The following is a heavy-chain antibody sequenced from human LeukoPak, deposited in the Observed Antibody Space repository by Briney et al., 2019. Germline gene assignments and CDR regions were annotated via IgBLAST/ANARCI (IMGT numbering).Heavy chain of an antibody. CDR2: IYYSGTT. Sequence: SETLSLTCTISGASIDSYYWSWIRQPPGKGLEWIGYIYYSGTTNYNPSLKRRVTISVDTSKNQFSLKLSSVTAADTAVYYCARAPSYSSSWYGLDPWGQGTLVTVSS. CDR1: GASIDSYY. CDR3: ARAPSYSSSWYGLDP. V-gene: IGHV4-59*01. D-gene: IGHD6-13*01. J-gene: IGHJ5*02.